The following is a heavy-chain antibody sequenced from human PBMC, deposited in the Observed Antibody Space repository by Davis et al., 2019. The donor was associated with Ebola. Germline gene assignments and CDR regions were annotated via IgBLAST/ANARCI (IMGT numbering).Heavy chain of an antibody. Sequence: SETLSLTCTVSGGSISSSSYYWGWIRQPPGKGLEWIGSIYYSGSTYYNPSLKSRVTISVDTSKNQFSLKLSSVTAADTAVYYCARVTSPNNWFDPWGQGTLVTVSS. CDR2: IYYSGST. D-gene: IGHD3-3*01. V-gene: IGHV4-39*07. CDR1: GGSISSSSYY. J-gene: IGHJ5*02. CDR3: ARVTSPNNWFDP.